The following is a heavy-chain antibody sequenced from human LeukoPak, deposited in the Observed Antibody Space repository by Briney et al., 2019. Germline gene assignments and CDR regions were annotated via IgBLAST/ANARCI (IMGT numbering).Heavy chain of an antibody. CDR3: ARGSSGYCSSTSCYNHFDY. Sequence: GGSLRLSCAASGFTFSSYAMSWVRQAPGKGLEWVSAISGSGGSTYYADSVKGRFTISRDNSKNTLYLQMNSLRAEDTAVYYCARGSSGYCSSTSCYNHFDYWGQGTLVTVSS. CDR1: GFTFSSYA. J-gene: IGHJ4*02. CDR2: ISGSGGST. V-gene: IGHV3-23*01. D-gene: IGHD2-2*03.